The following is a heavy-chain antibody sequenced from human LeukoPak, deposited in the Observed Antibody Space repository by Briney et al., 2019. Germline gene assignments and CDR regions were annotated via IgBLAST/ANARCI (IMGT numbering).Heavy chain of an antibody. CDR2: IIPILGIA. V-gene: IGHV1-69*04. D-gene: IGHD3-22*01. CDR3: ARETHYYDSSGYYYNPLFFDY. CDR1: GGTFSSYA. J-gene: IGHJ4*02. Sequence: SVKVSCKASGGTFSSYAISWVRQAPGQGLEWMGRIIPILGIANYAQKFQGRVTITADKSTSTAYMELSSLRSENTAVYYCARETHYYDSSGYYYNPLFFDYWGQGTLVTVSS.